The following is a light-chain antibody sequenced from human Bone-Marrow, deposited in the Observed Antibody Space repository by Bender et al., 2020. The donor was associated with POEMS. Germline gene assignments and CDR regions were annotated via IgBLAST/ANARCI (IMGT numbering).Light chain of an antibody. CDR1: DLGSKH. CDR3: QVWDNNTYV. CDR2: RDT. Sequence: SYDLTQPLSVSVALGQAARITCGGYDLGSKHVHWFQQKPGQAPVLVISRDTNRPSGIPERFSGSNSGNTATLTISGAQAGDEADCYCQVWDNNTYVFGPGTKVTVL. J-gene: IGLJ1*01. V-gene: IGLV3-9*01.